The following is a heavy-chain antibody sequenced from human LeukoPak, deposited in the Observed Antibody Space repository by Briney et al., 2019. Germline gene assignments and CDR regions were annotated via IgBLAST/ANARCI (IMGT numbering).Heavy chain of an antibody. D-gene: IGHD3-10*01. CDR1: GGTFSSYA. J-gene: IGHJ4*02. Sequence: SVKVSCKASGGTFSSYAISWLRQAPGQGLEWMGGIIPIFGTANYAQKFQGRVTVAADESTSTAYMELSSLRSEDTAVYYCARATDYYGSGSYYFDYWGQGTLVTVSS. CDR2: IIPIFGTA. CDR3: ARATDYYGSGSYYFDY. V-gene: IGHV1-69*13.